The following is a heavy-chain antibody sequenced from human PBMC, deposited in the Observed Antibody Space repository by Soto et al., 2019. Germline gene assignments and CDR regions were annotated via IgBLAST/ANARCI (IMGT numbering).Heavy chain of an antibody. D-gene: IGHD2-2*01. Sequence: QVQLVQSGAEVKKPGASVKVSCKASGYTFTDYTMHWVRQAPGQRLEWMGWINAVNGNTKYSQKFQGRVTITRDTCASTAYMELSSLRSEDTAVYYCARDLGYSSSTSCYDYYYYYMDVWGKGTTVTVSS. CDR2: INAVNGNT. V-gene: IGHV1-3*01. CDR1: GYTFTDYT. J-gene: IGHJ6*03. CDR3: ARDLGYSSSTSCYDYYYYYMDV.